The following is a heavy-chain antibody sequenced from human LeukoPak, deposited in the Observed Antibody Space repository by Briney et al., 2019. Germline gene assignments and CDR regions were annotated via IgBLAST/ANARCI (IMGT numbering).Heavy chain of an antibody. CDR2: INPSGGST. Sequence: ASVKVSCKASGYTFTSYYMHWVRQAPGQGLEWMGIINPSGGSTSYAQKFQGRVTMTRDTSTSTVYMELSSLRSEDTAVYYCARGPSGIAAAGAHYYYYYYMDVWGKGTTVTISS. CDR1: GYTFTSYY. D-gene: IGHD6-13*01. J-gene: IGHJ6*03. CDR3: ARGPSGIAAAGAHYYYYYYMDV. V-gene: IGHV1-46*01.